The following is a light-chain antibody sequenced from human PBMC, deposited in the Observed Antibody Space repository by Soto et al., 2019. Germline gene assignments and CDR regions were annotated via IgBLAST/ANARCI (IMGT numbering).Light chain of an antibody. CDR3: QQYNSWPPT. V-gene: IGKV3-15*01. CDR2: GAS. CDR1: QGISTL. Sequence: EIVLTQSPATLSVSPGERATLFCMASQGISTLLAWYQQKSGQAPRLLIYGASTRATDIPARFSGSGSGTEFTLSISSLQSEDFAVYYCQQYNSWPPTFGQGTRLEIK. J-gene: IGKJ5*01.